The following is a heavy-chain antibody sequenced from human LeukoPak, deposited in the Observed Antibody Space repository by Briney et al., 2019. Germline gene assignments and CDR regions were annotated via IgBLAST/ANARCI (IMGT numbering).Heavy chain of an antibody. D-gene: IGHD6-13*01. J-gene: IGHJ5*02. CDR1: GFTFSSYA. CDR3: AKQAVAGARNCFDP. V-gene: IGHV3-23*01. CDR2: ITGSGGAT. Sequence: GGSLRLSCVGSGFTFSSYAMSWVRQAPGKGLEWVSTITGSGGATYYADSVKGRFTISRDNSKNMLFLQMNSLGAEDTAIYYCAKQAVAGARNCFDPWGQGTLVTVSS.